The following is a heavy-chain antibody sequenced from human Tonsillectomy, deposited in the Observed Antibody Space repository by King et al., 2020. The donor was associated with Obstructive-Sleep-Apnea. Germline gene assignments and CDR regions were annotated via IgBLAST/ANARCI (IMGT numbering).Heavy chain of an antibody. J-gene: IGHJ6*02. CDR1: GFTFSSYW. CDR3: ARDRGLTVYYFYGMDV. Sequence: VQLVEPGGGLVQPGGSLRLSCGASGFTFSSYWVNWVRQAPGKGLEWVANINQDGSEKNYVDSVKGRFSVSRDNAKNSLYLQMNSLRVEDTAVYYCARDRGLTVYYFYGMDVWGQGTTVTVSS. D-gene: IGHD3-10*01. V-gene: IGHV3-7*03. CDR2: INQDGSEK.